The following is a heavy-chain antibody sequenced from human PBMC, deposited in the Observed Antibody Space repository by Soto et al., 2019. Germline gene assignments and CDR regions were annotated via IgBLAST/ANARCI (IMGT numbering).Heavy chain of an antibody. Sequence: QVQLVQSGAEVKKPGASVRVSCETSGYTFTALAMHWVRQAPGQRLEWLGWINTGNGDTKYSPNFQGRVSITRDTSASTSYLELNSLRSEDTAVYYCETLCGGYCYSGDYWGQGTLVTVSS. CDR1: GYTFTALA. D-gene: IGHD2-21*01. CDR3: ETLCGGYCYSGDY. CDR2: INTGNGDT. V-gene: IGHV1-3*04. J-gene: IGHJ4*02.